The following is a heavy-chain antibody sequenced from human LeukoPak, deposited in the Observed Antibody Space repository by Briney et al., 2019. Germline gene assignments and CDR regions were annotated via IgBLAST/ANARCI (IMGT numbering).Heavy chain of an antibody. D-gene: IGHD6-13*01. CDR2: INAGNSNT. J-gene: IGHJ4*02. Sequence: ASVKVSCKASGYTFITYAMHWVRQAPGQRLEWMGWINAGNSNTKYSQKFQGRLTITRDTSASTAYMELSSLTSEDTAVYFCARDWQLVQYYFAYWGQGTLVTVSS. CDR1: GYTFITYA. CDR3: ARDWQLVQYYFAY. V-gene: IGHV1-3*01.